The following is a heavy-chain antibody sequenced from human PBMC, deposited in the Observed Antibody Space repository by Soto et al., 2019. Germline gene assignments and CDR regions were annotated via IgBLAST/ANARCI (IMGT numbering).Heavy chain of an antibody. J-gene: IGHJ6*02. Sequence: QVQLVESGGGVVQPGRSLRLSCAASGFTFGSYGMHWVRQAPGKGLEWVAIISHDGSHKYYADSVKGRFTISRDNSKNTLYVQMNSLRAEDTAVYYCAKNPHHHGSSGLRNGMDVWGQGTTVTVSS. CDR1: GFTFGSYG. V-gene: IGHV3-30*18. D-gene: IGHD3-22*01. CDR2: ISHDGSHK. CDR3: AKNPHHHGSSGLRNGMDV.